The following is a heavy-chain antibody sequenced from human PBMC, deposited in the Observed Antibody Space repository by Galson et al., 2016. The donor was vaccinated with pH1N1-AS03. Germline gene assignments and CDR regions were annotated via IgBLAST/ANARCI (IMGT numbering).Heavy chain of an antibody. V-gene: IGHV2-5*02. CDR3: AHFLYGDYATWFDP. CDR1: GFSLSTSGVG. CDR2: IYWDDDK. D-gene: IGHD4-17*01. Sequence: PALVKPTQTLTLTCTFSGFSLSTSGVGVSWIRQPPGKALEWLALIYWDDDKHYSPSLKSRLTITEDTSKNQVVLTMTNMDPVDTATYYCAHFLYGDYATWFDPWGQGTLVTVSS. J-gene: IGHJ5*02.